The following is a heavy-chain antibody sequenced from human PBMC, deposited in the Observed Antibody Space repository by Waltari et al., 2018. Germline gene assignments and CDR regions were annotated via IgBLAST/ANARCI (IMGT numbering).Heavy chain of an antibody. V-gene: IGHV3-7*01. CDR3: ARDASITMVRGVIITSGVLDY. D-gene: IGHD3-10*01. CDR2: TKTEGSEK. CDR1: GFTVSSYW. J-gene: IGHJ4*02. Sequence: EVQLVESGGGLVQPGGSLRLSCAASGFTVSSYWMSWVRQAQGKGMEGVANTKTEGSEKYYVDSVKGRFTISSDNAKHSLYLQMNSLRAEDTAVYYCARDASITMVRGVIITSGVLDYWGQGTLVTVSS.